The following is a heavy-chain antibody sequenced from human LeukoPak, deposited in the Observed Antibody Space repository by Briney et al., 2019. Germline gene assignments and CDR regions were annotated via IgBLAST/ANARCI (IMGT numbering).Heavy chain of an antibody. D-gene: IGHD2-2*02. J-gene: IGHJ4*02. CDR3: ATRLGGYCSSTSCYTIRH. CDR1: GGSFSGYY. CDR2: INHSGST. V-gene: IGHV4-34*01. Sequence: SETLSLTCAVYGGSFSGYYWSWIRQPPGKGLEWIGEINHSGSTNYNPSLKSRVTISVDTSKNQFSLKLSSVTAADTAVYYCATRLGGYCSSTSCYTIRHWGQGTLVTVSS.